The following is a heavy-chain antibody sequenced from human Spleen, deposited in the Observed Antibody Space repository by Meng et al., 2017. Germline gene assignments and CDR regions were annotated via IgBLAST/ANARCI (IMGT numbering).Heavy chain of an antibody. Sequence: SETLSLTCAVYGGSFSGYYWSWIRQPPGKGLEWIGEINDSGSTNYDPSLRSRVTISLDTSQNQLSLKLNSGTAADTAVYFCASTTVTTSYWYFDLWGRGTLVTVSS. CDR1: GGSFSGYY. D-gene: IGHD4-17*01. J-gene: IGHJ2*01. CDR3: ASTTVTTSYWYFDL. V-gene: IGHV4-34*01. CDR2: INDSGST.